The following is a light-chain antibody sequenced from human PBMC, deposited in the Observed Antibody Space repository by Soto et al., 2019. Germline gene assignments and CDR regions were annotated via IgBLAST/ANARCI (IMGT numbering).Light chain of an antibody. J-gene: IGKJ1*01. CDR1: QSISDW. CDR3: QQYSSYST. Sequence: DIQMTQSPSTLSASVGDRVTITCRASQSISDWLAWYQQKPGKAPKLLIYDASSVDSGVPSRFSGSGSATEFTLTISSLQPDDFATYYCQQYSSYSTFGQGTKVDI. CDR2: DAS. V-gene: IGKV1-5*01.